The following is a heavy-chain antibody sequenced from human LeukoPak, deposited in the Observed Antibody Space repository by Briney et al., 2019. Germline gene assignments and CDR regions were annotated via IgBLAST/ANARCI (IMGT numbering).Heavy chain of an antibody. CDR1: GGSISSSSYY. D-gene: IGHD5-24*01. V-gene: IGHV4-39*07. CDR3: ARGSVEMATRDWAQGDY. Sequence: SETLSLTCTVSGGSISSSSYYWGWIRQPPGKGLEWIGEINHSGSTNYNPSLESRVTISVDTSKNQFSLKLSSVTAADTAVYYCARGSVEMATRDWAQGDYWGQGTLVTVSS. CDR2: INHSGST. J-gene: IGHJ4*02.